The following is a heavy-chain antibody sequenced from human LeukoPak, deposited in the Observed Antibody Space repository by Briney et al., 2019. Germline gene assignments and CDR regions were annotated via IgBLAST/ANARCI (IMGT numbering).Heavy chain of an antibody. CDR3: TKDVSSETAIYDIDD. V-gene: IGHV3-23*01. CDR2: IRGSAGNT. Sequence: GGSLRLSCAASGFIFSRYALIWVSQAPGRGREWVSGIRGSAGNTHYADSLKGRFTISRDNSKKTVYLQMKTASADETAVYYCTKDVSSETAIYDIDDWGQGTTVTVSS. CDR1: GFIFSRYA. J-gene: IGHJ6*02. D-gene: IGHD2-21*02.